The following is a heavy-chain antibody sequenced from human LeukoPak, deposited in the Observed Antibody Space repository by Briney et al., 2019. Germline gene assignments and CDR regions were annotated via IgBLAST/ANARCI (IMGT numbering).Heavy chain of an antibody. CDR2: ISSTSSYI. CDR1: GFTFSTYS. V-gene: IGHV3-21*01. D-gene: IGHD3-10*01. CDR3: ARDISYGSPW. J-gene: IGHJ4*02. Sequence: GGSLRLSCAASGFTFSTYSMNWVRQAPGKGLEWVSSISSTSSYIYYADSVKGRFTISRDNDKKSLYLQMNSLRAEDTAVYYCARDISYGSPWWGQGTLVTVSS.